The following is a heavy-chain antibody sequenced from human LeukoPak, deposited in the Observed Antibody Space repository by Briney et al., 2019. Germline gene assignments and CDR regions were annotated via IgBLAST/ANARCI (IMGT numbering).Heavy chain of an antibody. D-gene: IGHD3-3*01. CDR2: INHSGST. V-gene: IGHV4-34*01. CDR1: GGSFSGYY. J-gene: IGHJ5*02. Sequence: PSETLSLTCAVYGGSFSGYYWSWIRQPPGKGLEWIGEINHSGSTNYNPSLKSRVTISVDTSKNQFSLKLSSVTAADTAVYYCARGCDFWSGYWNWFDPWGQGTLVTVSS. CDR3: ARGCDFWSGYWNWFDP.